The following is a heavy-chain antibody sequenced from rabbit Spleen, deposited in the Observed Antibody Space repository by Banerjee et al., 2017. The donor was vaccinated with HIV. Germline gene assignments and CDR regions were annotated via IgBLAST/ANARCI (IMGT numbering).Heavy chain of an antibody. Sequence: QSLEESGGDLVKPGASLTLTCIASGVSFSGNSYMCWVRQAPGKGLEWIASIYSTNGRTYYATWAKGRFTISRTSSTTVTLQMTSLTAADTATYFCARGDNNATALNLWGPGTLVTVS. V-gene: IGHV1S40*01. CDR2: IYSTNGRT. CDR3: ARGDNNATALNL. J-gene: IGHJ4*01. D-gene: IGHD6-1*01. CDR1: GVSFSGNSY.